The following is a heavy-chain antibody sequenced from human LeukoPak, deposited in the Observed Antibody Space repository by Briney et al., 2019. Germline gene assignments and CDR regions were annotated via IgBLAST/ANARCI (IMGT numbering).Heavy chain of an antibody. CDR3: ARDGSPYYYGSGSYYNVYFDY. Sequence: EASVKVSCKASGGTFCSYAISWVRQAPGQGLEWVGGIIPIFGTANYAQKFQGRVTITADESTSTAYMELSSLRSEDTAVYYCARDGSPYYYGSGSYYNVYFDYWGQGTLVTVSS. D-gene: IGHD3-10*01. J-gene: IGHJ4*02. CDR2: IIPIFGTA. V-gene: IGHV1-69*13. CDR1: GGTFCSYA.